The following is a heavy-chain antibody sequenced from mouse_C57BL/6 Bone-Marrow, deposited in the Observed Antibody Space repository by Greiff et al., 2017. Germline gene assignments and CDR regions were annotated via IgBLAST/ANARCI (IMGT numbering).Heavy chain of an antibody. CDR2: ISSGSSTI. V-gene: IGHV5-17*01. CDR3: ARENYYGSSYKRKSYYFDY. Sequence: EVMLVESGGGLVKPGGSLTLSCAASGFTFSDYGMHWVRQAPEKGLEWVAYISSGSSTIYYADTVKGRFTISRDNAKNTLFLQMTSLRSEDTAMYYCARENYYGSSYKRKSYYFDYWGQGTTLTVSS. CDR1: GFTFSDYG. J-gene: IGHJ2*01. D-gene: IGHD1-1*01.